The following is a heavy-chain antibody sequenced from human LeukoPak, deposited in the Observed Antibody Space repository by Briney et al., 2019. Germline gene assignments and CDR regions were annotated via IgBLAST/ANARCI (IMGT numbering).Heavy chain of an antibody. V-gene: IGHV3-66*01. J-gene: IGHJ4*02. CDR2: IYGDGST. D-gene: IGHD6-19*01. Sequence: GGSLRLSCAASGFIVTNSYISWVRPAPGKGLEWVSVIYGDGSTFYADAAKGRFTISRDVSRNMVYLQVNGLTAADTAVYYCTRAQTGFTSGWNIFGYWGQGALVTVSS. CDR1: GFIVTNSY. CDR3: TRAQTGFTSGWNIFGY.